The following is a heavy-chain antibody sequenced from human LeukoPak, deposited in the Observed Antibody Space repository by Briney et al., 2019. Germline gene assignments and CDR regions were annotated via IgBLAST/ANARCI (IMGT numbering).Heavy chain of an antibody. CDR1: GYTFTSYY. J-gene: IGHJ6*03. Sequence: ASVKVSCKASGYTFTSYYMHWVRQAPGQGLEWMGIINPSGGSTSYAQKFQGRVTMTRDTSTSTVYMELSSLRSEDTAVYYCARGFRLRGVATIVYYYYMDVWGKGTTVTVSS. V-gene: IGHV1-46*01. CDR2: INPSGGST. D-gene: IGHD5-12*01. CDR3: ARGFRLRGVATIVYYYYMDV.